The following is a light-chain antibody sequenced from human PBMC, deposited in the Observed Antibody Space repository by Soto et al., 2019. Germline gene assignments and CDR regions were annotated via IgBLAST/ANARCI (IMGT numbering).Light chain of an antibody. CDR3: QQYGSSIVGT. Sequence: EIVLTQSPGTLSLSPGERATLSCRASQSVSSSYLAWYQQKPGQAPRLLIYGASSRATGIPDRFSGSGSGTDFTLTISRREPEDFAVYYYQQYGSSIVGTFGPGTKVDIK. CDR2: GAS. CDR1: QSVSSSY. J-gene: IGKJ3*01. V-gene: IGKV3-20*01.